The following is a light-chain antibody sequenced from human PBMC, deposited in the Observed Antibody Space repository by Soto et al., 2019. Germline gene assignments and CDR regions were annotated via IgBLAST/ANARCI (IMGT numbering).Light chain of an antibody. CDR1: QSISSY. J-gene: IGKJ1*01. CDR3: QQSYSTPGT. Sequence: DIQLTQSPSSLSASVGDRVTITCRASQSISSYLNWYQQKPGKAPKLLIYAASSLQSGVPSRFSGSGARTDFTLIISSLQPEDFATYYCQQSYSTPGTFGQGTKVEIK. CDR2: AAS. V-gene: IGKV1-39*01.